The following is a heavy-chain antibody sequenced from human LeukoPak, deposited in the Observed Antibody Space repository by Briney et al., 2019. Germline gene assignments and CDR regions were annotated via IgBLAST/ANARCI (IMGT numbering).Heavy chain of an antibody. Sequence: SVKVSCKASGGTFSSYAISWVRQAPGQGLEWMGGVIPIFGTANYAQKFQGRVTITADESTSTAYMELSSLRSEDTAVYYCARARNPITMIVVASNWFDPWGQGTLVTVSS. J-gene: IGHJ5*02. CDR1: GGTFSSYA. D-gene: IGHD3-22*01. V-gene: IGHV1-69*13. CDR3: ARARNPITMIVVASNWFDP. CDR2: VIPIFGTA.